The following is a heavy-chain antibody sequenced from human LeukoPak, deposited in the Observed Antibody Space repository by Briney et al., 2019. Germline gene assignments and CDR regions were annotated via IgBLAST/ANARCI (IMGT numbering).Heavy chain of an antibody. CDR1: GGSFSGYY. V-gene: IGHV4-34*01. CDR3: ALAYCGGDCYEGAFDI. D-gene: IGHD2-21*02. Sequence: PSETLSLTCAVYGGSFSGYYWSWIRQPPGKGLEWIGEINHSGSTNYNPSLKSRVTISVDTSKNQFSLKLSSVTAADMAVYYCALAYCGGDCYEGAFDIWGQGTMVTVSS. CDR2: INHSGST. J-gene: IGHJ3*02.